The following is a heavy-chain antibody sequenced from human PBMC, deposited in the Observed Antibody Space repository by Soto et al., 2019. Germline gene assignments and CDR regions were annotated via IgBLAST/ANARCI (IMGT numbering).Heavy chain of an antibody. D-gene: IGHD4-17*01. J-gene: IGHJ5*02. Sequence: LRLSCAASGFTFSSYAMDWVRQAPGKGLEWVSYISSSGSTIYYADSVKGRFTISRDNAKNSLYLQMNSLRAEDTAVYYCARETTSNWFDPWGQGTLVTVSS. CDR2: ISSSGSTI. V-gene: IGHV3-48*03. CDR3: ARETTSNWFDP. CDR1: GFTFSSYA.